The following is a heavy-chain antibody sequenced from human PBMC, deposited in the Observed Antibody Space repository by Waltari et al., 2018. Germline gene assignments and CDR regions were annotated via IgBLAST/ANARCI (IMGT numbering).Heavy chain of an antibody. CDR1: GFILSKYA. CDR3: AKEERERLVPFDY. CDR2: ISGDASMK. V-gene: IGHV3-23*01. D-gene: IGHD6-6*01. Sequence: EERLLETGGGLVQPGGYRRLSCEAYGFILSKYAMSWVLQGPGKGLEWVSSISGDASMKQYADSMKGRFSLSRDNSKNILYLEINSLRPEDTAVYYCAKEERERLVPFDYWGQGTLVTVSS. J-gene: IGHJ4*02.